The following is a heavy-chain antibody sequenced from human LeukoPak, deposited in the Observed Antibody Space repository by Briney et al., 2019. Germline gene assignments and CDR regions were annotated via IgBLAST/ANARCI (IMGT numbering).Heavy chain of an antibody. CDR2: IYYSGST. Sequence: SETLSLTCTVSGGSISSYYWSWIRQPPGKGLEWIGYIYYSGSTNYNPSLKSRVTISVDTSKNQFSLKLSSVTAADTAVYYCARLSPYDSGGYYSQFDCWGQGTLVTVSS. CDR1: GGSISSYY. J-gene: IGHJ4*02. CDR3: ARLSPYDSGGYYSQFDC. D-gene: IGHD3-22*01. V-gene: IGHV4-59*01.